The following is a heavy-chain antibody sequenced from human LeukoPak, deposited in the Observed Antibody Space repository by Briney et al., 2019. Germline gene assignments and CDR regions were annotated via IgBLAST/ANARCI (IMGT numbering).Heavy chain of an antibody. CDR1: GGSISSYY. V-gene: IGHV4-59*01. CDR2: IYYSGST. D-gene: IGHD4-23*01. Sequence: TSETLSLTCTVSGGSISSYYWSWIRQPPGKGLEWIGYIYYSGSTNYNPSLKSRVTISVDTSKNQFSLKLSSVTAADTAVYYCAREFLHYGGNGWFDPWGQGTLVTVSS. CDR3: AREFLHYGGNGWFDP. J-gene: IGHJ5*02.